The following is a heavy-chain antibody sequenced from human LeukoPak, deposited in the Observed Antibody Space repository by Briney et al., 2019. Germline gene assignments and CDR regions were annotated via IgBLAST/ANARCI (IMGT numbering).Heavy chain of an antibody. Sequence: SETLSLTCTVSGGSFSSLFWSWIRQPPGKGLEWIGYIFDTGSTSYTPSLKGRVTISLDTSKNQFSLKVSSVTTADTAVYYCARTNAFDFWGQGTLVTVAS. CDR3: ARTNAFDF. CDR1: GGSFSSLF. CDR2: IFDTGST. J-gene: IGHJ3*01. V-gene: IGHV4-59*11.